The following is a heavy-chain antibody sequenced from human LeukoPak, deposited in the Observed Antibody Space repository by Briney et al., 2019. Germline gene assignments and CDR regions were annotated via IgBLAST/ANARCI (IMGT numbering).Heavy chain of an antibody. V-gene: IGHV3-74*01. CDR1: GFTFSGYW. D-gene: IGHD1-26*01. J-gene: IGHJ3*02. CDR2: INSDESST. Sequence: GGALRLSCAASGFTFSGYWMHWVRHVSSKGLVWVSRINSDESSTSYADSVKGRFTISRDNAKNTLYLQMNSLRAEDTAVYYCARGTGYSVFDIWGQGTMVTVSS. CDR3: ARGTGYSVFDI.